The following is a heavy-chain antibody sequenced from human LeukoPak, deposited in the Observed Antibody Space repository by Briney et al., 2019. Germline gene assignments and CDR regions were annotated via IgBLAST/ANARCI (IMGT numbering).Heavy chain of an antibody. CDR2: IKQDGSEK. D-gene: IGHD6-19*01. Sequence: GGSLRLSCAASGFTFSTYAMHWVRQAPGKGLEWVANIKQDGSEKYYVDSVKGRFTISRDNAKNSLYLQMNSLRAEDTAVYYCARVSPQIAVAGHVDYWGQGTLVTVSS. CDR1: GFTFSTYA. CDR3: ARVSPQIAVAGHVDY. J-gene: IGHJ4*02. V-gene: IGHV3-7*03.